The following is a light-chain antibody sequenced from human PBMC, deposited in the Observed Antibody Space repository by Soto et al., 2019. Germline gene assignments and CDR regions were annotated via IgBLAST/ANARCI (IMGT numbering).Light chain of an antibody. CDR1: SSDVGGYNY. CDR2: EVS. V-gene: IGLV2-14*01. J-gene: IGLJ2*01. Sequence: QSALTQPASVSGSPGQSITISCTGTSSDVGGYNYVSWYQQHPGKAPKLMIYEVSNQPSGVSNRFSGSKSGNTASLTISGLQAEDEADYYCSSYTSSSYVVFGGGTKLTVL. CDR3: SSYTSSSYVV.